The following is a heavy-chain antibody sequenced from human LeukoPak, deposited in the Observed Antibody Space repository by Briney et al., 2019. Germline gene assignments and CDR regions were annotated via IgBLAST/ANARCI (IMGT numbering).Heavy chain of an antibody. J-gene: IGHJ3*02. CDR3: ARVVPWRYCSSTSCYLYAAFDI. CDR1: GGSFSGYY. CDR2: INHSGST. Sequence: SETLSLTCALYGGSFSGYYWSWIRQPPGKGLEWIGEINHSGSTNYNPSLKSRVTISVDTSKNQFSLKLSSVTAADTAVYYCARVVPWRYCSSTSCYLYAAFDIWGQGTMVTVSS. D-gene: IGHD2-2*01. V-gene: IGHV4-34*01.